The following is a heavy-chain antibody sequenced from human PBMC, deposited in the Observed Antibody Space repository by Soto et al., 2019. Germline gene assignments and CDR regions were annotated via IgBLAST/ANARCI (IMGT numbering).Heavy chain of an antibody. J-gene: IGHJ4*02. V-gene: IGHV1-18*01. CDR3: ARTGSSGYYGQFDY. Sequence: ASVTVSCEDSGYTFTSYGISWVRRDPGQGLEWMGWISAYNGNTNYAQKLQGRVTMTTDTSTSTAYMELSSLRSEDTAVYYCARTGSSGYYGQFDYWGQGTLVTVSS. CDR1: GYTFTSYG. D-gene: IGHD3-22*01. CDR2: ISAYNGNT.